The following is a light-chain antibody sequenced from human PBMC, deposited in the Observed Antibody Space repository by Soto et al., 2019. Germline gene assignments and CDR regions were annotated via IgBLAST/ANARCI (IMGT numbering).Light chain of an antibody. CDR1: QSISSW. CDR3: QQYYTYPMYT. CDR2: KAS. V-gene: IGKV1-5*03. Sequence: DIQMTQSPSTLSASVGDRVTITCRASQSISSWLAWYQQKPGKAPKLLIYKASNLESGVPSRFSGSGSGTEFTLTISSLQPDDFATYFCQQYYTYPMYTFGQGPKLEIK. J-gene: IGKJ2*01.